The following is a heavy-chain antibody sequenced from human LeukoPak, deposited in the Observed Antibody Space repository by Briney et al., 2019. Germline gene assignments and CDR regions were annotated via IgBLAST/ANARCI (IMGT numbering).Heavy chain of an antibody. CDR1: GGSISSSSYY. J-gene: IGHJ4*02. CDR2: IYYSGST. V-gene: IGHV4-39*01. D-gene: IGHD7-27*01. Sequence: PSETLSLTCTVSGGSISSSSYYWGWIRQPPGKGLEWIGSIYYSGSTYYNPSLKSRVTISVDTSKNQFSLKLSSVTAADTAVYYCASLTGADYWGQGTLVTVSS. CDR3: ASLTGADY.